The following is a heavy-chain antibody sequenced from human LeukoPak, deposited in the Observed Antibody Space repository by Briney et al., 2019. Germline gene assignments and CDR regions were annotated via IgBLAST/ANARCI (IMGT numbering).Heavy chain of an antibody. V-gene: IGHV4-34*01. CDR2: IHHCGST. CDR3: ARYGGNDGYWFFNL. CDR1: GGSFSGNY. D-gene: IGHD4-23*01. J-gene: IGHJ2*01. Sequence: SETLSLTCAVNGGSFSGNYWTWVRQPPGKGLEWIGEIHHCGSTNYNPSLKSRVTMSLDTSKNQFSLRLSSVTAADTAVYYCARYGGNDGYWFFNLWGRGTLVTVSS.